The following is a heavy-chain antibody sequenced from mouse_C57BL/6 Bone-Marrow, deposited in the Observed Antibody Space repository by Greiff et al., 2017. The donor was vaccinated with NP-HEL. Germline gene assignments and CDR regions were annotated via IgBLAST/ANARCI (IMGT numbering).Heavy chain of an antibody. D-gene: IGHD2-5*01. CDR1: GYAFSSYW. Sequence: QVQLKQSGAELVKPGASVKISCKASGYAFSSYWMNWVKQRPGKGLEWIGQIYPGDGDTNYNGKFKGKATLTADKSSSTAYMQLSSLTSEDSAVYFCARRNSNPRRYFDVWGTGTTVTVSS. V-gene: IGHV1-80*01. J-gene: IGHJ1*03. CDR2: IYPGDGDT. CDR3: ARRNSNPRRYFDV.